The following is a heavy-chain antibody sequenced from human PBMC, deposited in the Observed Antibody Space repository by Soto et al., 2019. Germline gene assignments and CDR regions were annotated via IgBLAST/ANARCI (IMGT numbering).Heavy chain of an antibody. CDR3: ATPSTTMVRGVDYYYYYGMDV. V-gene: IGHV4-39*01. D-gene: IGHD3-10*01. CDR1: GGSISSSSYY. CDR2: IYYSGST. J-gene: IGHJ6*02. Sequence: PSETLSLTCTVSGGSISSSSYYWGWIRQPPGKGLEWIGSIYYSGSTYYNPSLKSRVTISVDTSKNQFSLKLSSVTAADTAVYYCATPSTTMVRGVDYYYYYGMDVWGQGTTVTVSS.